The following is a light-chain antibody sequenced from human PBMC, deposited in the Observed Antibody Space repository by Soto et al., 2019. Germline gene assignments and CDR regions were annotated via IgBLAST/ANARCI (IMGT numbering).Light chain of an antibody. V-gene: IGKV2-28*01. J-gene: IGKJ2*01. Sequence: DIVMTQSPLSLPVTPGEPASISCRSSQSLLHSNGYNYLDWYLQKPGQSPQLLIYLGSNRASGVPDRFSGSGSGTDVILKSSRGEGEDVGVYYCLEALQTPYTFGQGTKVEI. CDR1: QSLLHSNGYNY. CDR3: LEALQTPYT. CDR2: LGS.